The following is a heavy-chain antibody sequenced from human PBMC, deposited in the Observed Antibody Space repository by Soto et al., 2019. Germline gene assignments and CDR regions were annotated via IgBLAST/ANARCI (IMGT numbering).Heavy chain of an antibody. J-gene: IGHJ4*02. CDR1: GASIKNNNW. CDR3: GGNPAIGDSGYDVDY. D-gene: IGHD5-12*01. V-gene: IGHV4-4*02. CDR2: IFHSGRT. Sequence: QVQLQESGPGLVKPSGTLSLTCAVSGASIKNNNWWNWVRQPPGKGLEWIGVIFHSGRTNYNPSLKSRVNISIDKSKNQFYLKMSSVTATDTAVYYCGGNPAIGDSGYDVDYWGQGTLVTVSS.